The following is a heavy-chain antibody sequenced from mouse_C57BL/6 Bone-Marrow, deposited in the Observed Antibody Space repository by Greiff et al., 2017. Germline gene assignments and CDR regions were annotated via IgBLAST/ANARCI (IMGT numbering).Heavy chain of an antibody. CDR3: ARWGSLYWYLDV. J-gene: IGHJ1*03. CDR1: GYTFTSYT. Sequence: QVQLQQSGAELARPGASVKMSCKASGYTFTSYTMHWVKQRPGQGLEWIGYINPSSGYTKYNQKFKDKDTLTDNKSSSTAYMQLSSLTSEDSAVYYCARWGSLYWYLDVWGTGTTVTVSS. D-gene: IGHD6-1*01. CDR2: INPSSGYT. V-gene: IGHV1-4*01.